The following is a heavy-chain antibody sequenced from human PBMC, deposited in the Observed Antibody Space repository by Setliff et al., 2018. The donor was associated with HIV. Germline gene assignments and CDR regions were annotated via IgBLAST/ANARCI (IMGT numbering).Heavy chain of an antibody. Sequence: HPGGSLRLSCVASGVTFSSYAMSWVRQAPGKGLEWVSAVSGGGGSTYYADAVKGRFTISRDNSKNTLYLQMNSLRAEDTAVYYCAKERNPYYYDSSVYSWFDPWGQGTLVTVSS. V-gene: IGHV3-23*01. CDR3: AKERNPYYYDSSVYSWFDP. CDR1: GVTFSSYA. CDR2: VSGGGGST. J-gene: IGHJ5*02. D-gene: IGHD3-22*01.